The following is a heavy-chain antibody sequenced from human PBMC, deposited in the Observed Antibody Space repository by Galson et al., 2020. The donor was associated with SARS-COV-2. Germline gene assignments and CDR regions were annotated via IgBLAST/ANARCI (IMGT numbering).Heavy chain of an antibody. J-gene: IGHJ4*02. V-gene: IGHV4-59*01. Sequence: SETLSLTCTVSGGFISGYYWNWIRQPPGKGLEWIGYIYNSGSINYNPSLKSRVTISVDTSKNQFSLKLSSVTAADTAVYYCARSRYCTSPTCPSKTSSSGLDFDLWGQGTRVTVSS. CDR2: IYNSGSI. CDR1: GGFISGYY. D-gene: IGHD2-2*01. CDR3: ARSRYCTSPTCPSKTSSSGLDFDL.